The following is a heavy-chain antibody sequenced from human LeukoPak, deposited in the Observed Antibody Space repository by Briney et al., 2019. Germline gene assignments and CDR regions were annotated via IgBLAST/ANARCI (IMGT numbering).Heavy chain of an antibody. D-gene: IGHD5-24*01. CDR3: AHSDGYAPFDY. CDR1: GFTFNNYW. Sequence: GGSLRLSCAASGFTFNNYWMHWVRQVPAKGLMWVSHINSDGSTTTYADSVKGRFTVSRDNAKNTLYLQMNSLRVEDTAIYYCAHSDGYAPFDYWGRGTLVTVSS. J-gene: IGHJ4*02. V-gene: IGHV3-74*03. CDR2: INSDGSTT.